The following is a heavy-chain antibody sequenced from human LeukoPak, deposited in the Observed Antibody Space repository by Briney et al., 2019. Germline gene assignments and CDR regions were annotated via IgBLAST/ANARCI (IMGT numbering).Heavy chain of an antibody. CDR1: GYTFTGYY. V-gene: IGHV1-2*02. CDR2: INPNSGGT. D-gene: IGHD2-2*01. J-gene: IGHJ5*02. Sequence: GASVKVSCKASGYTFTGYYMHWVRQAPGQGLEWMGWINPNSGGTNYAQKFQGRVTMTSDTSISTAYMELSRLRSDDTAVYYCARDDCSSTSCSQGYWFDPWGQGTLVTVSS. CDR3: ARDDCSSTSCSQGYWFDP.